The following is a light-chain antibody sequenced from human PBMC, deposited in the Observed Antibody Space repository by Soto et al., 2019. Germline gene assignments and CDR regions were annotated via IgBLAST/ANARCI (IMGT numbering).Light chain of an antibody. CDR3: NSYRTNYTWL. J-gene: IGLJ3*02. Sequence: QSALTQPASVSGSPGQSITISCTGTSSDVGGYNYVSWYQQHPGKAPKLIICEVSNRHSGVSNRFSGSKSGNTASLTISGLQAEDEADYYCNSYRTNYTWLFGGGTQLTVL. V-gene: IGLV2-14*01. CDR2: EVS. CDR1: SSDVGGYNY.